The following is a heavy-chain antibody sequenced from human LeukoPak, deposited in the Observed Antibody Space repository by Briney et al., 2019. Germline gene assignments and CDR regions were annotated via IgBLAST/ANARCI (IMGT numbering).Heavy chain of an antibody. Sequence: GGSLRLSCAASGFIFTNYNLNWVRLAPGKGLEWISSITSSSYVFYSDSVKGRFTISRDNTKNSLYLQMNSLRPEDTAVYYSARDRYFSDSSGYPYDIWGQGTMVTVSS. V-gene: IGHV3-21*01. CDR3: ARDRYFSDSSGYPYDI. CDR1: GFIFTNYN. D-gene: IGHD3-22*01. CDR2: ITSSSYV. J-gene: IGHJ3*02.